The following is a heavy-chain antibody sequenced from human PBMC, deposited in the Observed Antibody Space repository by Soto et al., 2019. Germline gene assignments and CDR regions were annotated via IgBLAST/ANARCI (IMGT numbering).Heavy chain of an antibody. V-gene: IGHV2-70*01. CDR1: GFSLSTSGMC. D-gene: IGHD1-26*01. CDR3: ARMKSGDRQTYDMDV. CDR2: IDWDDDK. J-gene: IGHJ6*02. Sequence: ASGPTLVNPTQILTLTCTLSGFSLSTSGMCVSWIRQPPGKALEWLALIDWDDDKYYSTSLKTRLTISKDTSKNQVVLTMTNMDPVDTAMYYCARMKSGDRQTYDMDVWGQGTTVTCSS.